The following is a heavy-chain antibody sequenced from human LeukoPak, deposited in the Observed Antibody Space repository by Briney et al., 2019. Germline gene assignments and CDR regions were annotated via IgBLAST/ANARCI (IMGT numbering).Heavy chain of an antibody. CDR2: INHSGST. D-gene: IGHD6-19*01. CDR3: ARDPIAVAGTFGEYFDY. Sequence: KASETLSLTCAVYGGSFSGYYWSWIRQPLGKGLEWIGEINHSGSTNYNPSLKSRVTISVDTSKNQFSLKLSSVTAADTAVYYCARDPIAVAGTFGEYFDYWGQGTLVTVSS. J-gene: IGHJ4*02. V-gene: IGHV4-34*01. CDR1: GGSFSGYY.